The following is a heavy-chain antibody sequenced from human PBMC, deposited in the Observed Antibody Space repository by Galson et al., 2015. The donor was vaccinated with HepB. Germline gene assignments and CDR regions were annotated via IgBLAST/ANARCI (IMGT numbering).Heavy chain of an antibody. Sequence: SLRLSCAVSGFTFSNDWMSWVRKAPWKGLEWVAKIKEDGSVKSYVDSVKGRFTISTDNAKNSLYLQMNSLRAEDTAVYYCARGYNGFWGSWGQGTLVTVSS. CDR2: IKEDGSVK. CDR3: ARGYNGFWGS. CDR1: GFTFSNDW. J-gene: IGHJ5*02. V-gene: IGHV3-7*03. D-gene: IGHD3/OR15-3a*01.